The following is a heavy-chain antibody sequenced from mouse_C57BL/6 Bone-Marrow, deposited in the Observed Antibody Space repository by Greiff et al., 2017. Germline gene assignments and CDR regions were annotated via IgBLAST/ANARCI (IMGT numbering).Heavy chain of an antibody. CDR2: INPSNGGT. Sequence: QVQLQQPGTELVKPGASVKLSCKASGYTFTSYWMHWVKQRPGQGLEWIGNINPSNGGTNYNEKFKSKATLTVDKSSSTAYMQLSSLTSEDSAVYYCARETPVSSYWYFDVWGTGTTVTVSS. CDR3: ARETPVSSYWYFDV. D-gene: IGHD1-1*01. J-gene: IGHJ1*03. CDR1: GYTFTSYW. V-gene: IGHV1-53*01.